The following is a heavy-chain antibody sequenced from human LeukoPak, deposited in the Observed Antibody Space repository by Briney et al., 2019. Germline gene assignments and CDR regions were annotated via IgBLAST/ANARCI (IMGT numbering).Heavy chain of an antibody. CDR3: ARDGGGYDPFDS. J-gene: IGHJ4*02. Sequence: GGSLRLSCAASGFTFSDYYMSWIRQAPGKGLEWVSSISGSGNYIYYADSVKGRFTISSDNAKNSLYLQMNSLRVEDTAVYYCARDGGGYDPFDSWGQGTLVTVSS. CDR2: ISGSGNYI. CDR1: GFTFSDYY. D-gene: IGHD5-12*01. V-gene: IGHV3-11*04.